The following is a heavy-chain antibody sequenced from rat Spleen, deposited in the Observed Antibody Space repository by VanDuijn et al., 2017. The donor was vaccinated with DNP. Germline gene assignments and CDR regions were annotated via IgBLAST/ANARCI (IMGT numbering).Heavy chain of an antibody. CDR2: IWGDGTT. D-gene: IGHD2-2*01. CDR1: GFSLTSYG. J-gene: IGHJ2*01. CDR3: ARGIPDFDY. Sequence: QVQMKETGPGLVQTTQTLSVTCTVSGFSLTSYGVHWVRQAPGKGLEWMGIIWGDGTTNYNSALKSRLSISRDTSKSQVFLKMNSLQTEDTATYYCARGIPDFDYWGQGVMVTVSS. V-gene: IGHV2-77*01.